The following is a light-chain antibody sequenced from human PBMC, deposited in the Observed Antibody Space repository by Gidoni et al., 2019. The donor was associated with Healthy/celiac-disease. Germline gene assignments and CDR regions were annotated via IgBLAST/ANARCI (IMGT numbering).Light chain of an antibody. V-gene: IGKV1-39*01. J-gene: IGKJ2*01. CDR2: AAS. CDR1: QSISSY. CDR3: QRIYSTPQWYT. Sequence: DIQMTQPPSSLSASVGDRVTITCRASQSISSYLNWYQQKPGKAPKLLIYAASSLQRGVPSRFSGSGSGTDFTLTISSLQPEDFATYYCQRIYSTPQWYTFGQGTKLEIK.